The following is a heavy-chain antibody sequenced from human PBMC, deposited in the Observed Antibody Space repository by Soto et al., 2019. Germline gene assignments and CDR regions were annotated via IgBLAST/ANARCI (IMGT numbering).Heavy chain of an antibody. V-gene: IGHV3-21*01. J-gene: IGHJ6*03. CDR1: GFTFSSYS. CDR3: ARGTGITIFGVAPSHYYYYYMDV. CDR2: ISSSSSYI. Sequence: GGSLRLSCAASGFTFSSYSMNWVRQAPGKGLEWVSSISSSSSYIYYADSVRGRFTISRDNAKNSLYLQMNSLRAEDTAVYYCARGTGITIFGVAPSHYYYYYMDVWGKGTTVTVSS. D-gene: IGHD3-3*01.